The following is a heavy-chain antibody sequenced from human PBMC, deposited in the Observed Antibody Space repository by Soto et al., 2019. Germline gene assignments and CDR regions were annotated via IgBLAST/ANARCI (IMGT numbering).Heavy chain of an antibody. CDR1: GGTFSSYA. J-gene: IGHJ6*02. CDR2: IIPIFGTA. D-gene: IGHD2-8*01. V-gene: IGHV1-69*01. CDR3: ARCCTNGVCPLVPCYYYYGMDV. Sequence: QVQLVQSGAEVKKPGSSVKVSCKASGGTFSSYAISWVRQAPGQGLEWMGGIIPIFGTANYAQKFQGRVTITADESTSTAYMELSSLRSEDTAVYYCARCCTNGVCPLVPCYYYYGMDVWGQGTTVTVSS.